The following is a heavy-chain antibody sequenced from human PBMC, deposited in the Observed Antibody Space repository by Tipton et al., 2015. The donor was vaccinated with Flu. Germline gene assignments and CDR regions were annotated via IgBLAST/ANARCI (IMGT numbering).Heavy chain of an antibody. CDR1: GFIFSDYW. V-gene: IGHV3-7*01. D-gene: IGHD3-16*01. CDR3: ARFAGGP. J-gene: IGHJ5*02. Sequence: SLRLSCAASGFIFSDYWMIWFRQAPGKGLEWVANIKQDGSQKYYVNSVRGRFTISRDNARNSLYLQMNSLRAEDTAVYHCARFAGGPWGQGTLVTVSS. CDR2: IKQDGSQK.